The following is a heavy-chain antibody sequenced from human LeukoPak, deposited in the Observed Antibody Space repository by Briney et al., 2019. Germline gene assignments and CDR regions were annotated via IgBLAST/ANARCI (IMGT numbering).Heavy chain of an antibody. V-gene: IGHV4-39*01. CDR3: ARHLYYSASAFWYIDL. CDR1: GGSISSSSYY. CDR2: VSQSGNT. D-gene: IGHD3-10*01. Sequence: SETLSLTCTVSGGSISSSSYYWGWIRQSPGKGLEWIGSVSQSGNTYYKSSLKSRVTVSIDTSKNEFSLILTSVTAADTAEYYCARHLYYSASAFWYIDLWGRGTLVIVSP. J-gene: IGHJ2*01.